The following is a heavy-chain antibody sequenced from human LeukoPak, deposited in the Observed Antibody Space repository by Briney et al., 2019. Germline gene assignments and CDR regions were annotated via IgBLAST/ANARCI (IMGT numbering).Heavy chain of an antibody. J-gene: IGHJ6*02. V-gene: IGHV3-7*01. D-gene: IGHD3-10*01. Sequence: GGSLRLSCAASGFTFSSCWMSWVRQAPGKGLEWVANIKQDGSEKYYVDSVKGRFTISRDNAKNSLYLQMNSLRAEDTAVYYCARYGSGSYDYYYYGMDVWGQGTTVTVSS. CDR2: IKQDGSEK. CDR1: GFTFSSCW. CDR3: ARYGSGSYDYYYYGMDV.